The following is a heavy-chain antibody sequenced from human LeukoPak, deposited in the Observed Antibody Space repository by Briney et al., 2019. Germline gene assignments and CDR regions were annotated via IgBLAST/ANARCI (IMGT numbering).Heavy chain of an antibody. V-gene: IGHV3-21*01. J-gene: IGHJ6*02. CDR3: ARGWYYGMDV. CDR1: GFIFSGYS. Sequence: PGGSLRLSCAASGFIFSGYSMNWVRQAPGKGLEWVSSITSSTNYIYYADSVKGRFTISRDNAKNTLYLQMNSLRAEDTAVYYCARGWYYGMDVWGQGTTITVSS. CDR2: ITSSTNYI. D-gene: IGHD5-24*01.